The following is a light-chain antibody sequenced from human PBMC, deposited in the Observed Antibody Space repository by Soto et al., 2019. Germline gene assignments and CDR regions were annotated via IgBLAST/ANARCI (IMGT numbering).Light chain of an antibody. Sequence: QSVLTQPASVSGSPGQSITISCTGTSSDVGSYNDVSWYQQYPGKAPKLMIYDVSNRPSGVSYRFSGSKSGNTASLTISGLQAEDEADYYCSSYTTSSTNVVFGGGTKLTVL. V-gene: IGLV2-14*01. CDR1: SSDVGSYND. CDR2: DVS. CDR3: SSYTTSSTNVV. J-gene: IGLJ2*01.